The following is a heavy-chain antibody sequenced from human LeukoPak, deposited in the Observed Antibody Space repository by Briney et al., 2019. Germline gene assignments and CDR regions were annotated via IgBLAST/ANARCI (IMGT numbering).Heavy chain of an antibody. CDR2: ISAYNGNT. D-gene: IGHD6-19*01. J-gene: IGHJ6*02. V-gene: IGHV1-18*01. Sequence: ASVKVSCKASGYTFTSYGISWVRQAPGQGLEWMGWISAYNGNTNYAQKLQGRVTMTTDTSTSTAYMELRSLRSDDTAVYYCARDMAPYSSGWYSYNCYYYGMDVWGQGTTVTVSS. CDR3: ARDMAPYSSGWYSYNCYYYGMDV. CDR1: GYTFTSYG.